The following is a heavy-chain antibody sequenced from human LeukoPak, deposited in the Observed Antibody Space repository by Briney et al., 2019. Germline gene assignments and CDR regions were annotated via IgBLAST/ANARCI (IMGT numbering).Heavy chain of an antibody. D-gene: IGHD5-12*01. J-gene: IGHJ5*02. Sequence: GGSLRLSCAASGFTFRNYDMHWVRQAPGRGLEWVSALGIGGDTYYLDSVKGRFTISRDNAKNTLYLQMNSLRVEDTAVYYCARSASGYDAWGQGTLVTVSS. V-gene: IGHV3-13*01. CDR2: LGIGGDT. CDR1: GFTFRNYD. CDR3: ARSASGYDA.